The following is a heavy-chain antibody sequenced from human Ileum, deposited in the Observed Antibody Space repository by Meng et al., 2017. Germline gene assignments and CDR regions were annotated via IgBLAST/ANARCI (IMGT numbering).Heavy chain of an antibody. Sequence: GGSLRLSCAASGFRFSDKYMSWVRQAPGKGLEWVTVIYFDANTDYADSVKGRFTISRDISKNTVYLQMNSLKAEDTAVYYCVRDDGSAAYDFWGQGTLVTVSS. D-gene: IGHD3-10*01. CDR1: GFRFSDKY. V-gene: IGHV3-66*02. CDR3: VRDDGSAAYDF. CDR2: IYFDANT. J-gene: IGHJ4*02.